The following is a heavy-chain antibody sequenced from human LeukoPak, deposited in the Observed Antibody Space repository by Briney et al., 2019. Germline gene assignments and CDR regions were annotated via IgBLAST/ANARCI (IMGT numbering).Heavy chain of an antibody. CDR1: GGSISSYY. V-gene: IGHV4-59*01. D-gene: IGHD2-2*01. CDR2: IYYSGST. Sequence: PSETLSLTCTVSGGSISSYYWSWIRQPPGKGLEWIGYIYYSGSTNYNPSLKSRVTISVDTSKNQFSLKLSSVTAADTAVYYCARVIRVPAAITSRYYYYYGMDVWGQGTTVTVS. J-gene: IGHJ6*02. CDR3: ARVIRVPAAITSRYYYYYGMDV.